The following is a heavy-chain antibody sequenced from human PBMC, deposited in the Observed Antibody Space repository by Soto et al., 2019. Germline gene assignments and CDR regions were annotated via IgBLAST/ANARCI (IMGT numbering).Heavy chain of an antibody. V-gene: IGHV3-7*01. CDR2: MRLDASEK. CDR3: ARYSGYGSWASVNHYLDF. Sequence: PGGSLRLSCAVSGFTFSFYWMSWVRQAPRKGLEWLGTMRLDASEKKYVDSVKGRFIMSRDNAKNSLYLQMDSLRAEDTAVYYCARYSGYGSWASVNHYLDFWGRGTLVTVSP. CDR1: GFTFSFYW. J-gene: IGHJ4*01. D-gene: IGHD3-10*01.